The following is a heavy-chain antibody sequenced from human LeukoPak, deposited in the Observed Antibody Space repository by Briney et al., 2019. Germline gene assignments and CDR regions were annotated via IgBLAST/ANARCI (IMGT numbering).Heavy chain of an antibody. V-gene: IGHV3-30*18. CDR2: ISYDGSNK. J-gene: IGHJ4*02. CDR3: AKDSGYDLGIGY. CDR1: GFTFSSYG. Sequence: PGRSLRLSCAASGFTFSSYGMHWVRQAPGKGLEWVAVISYDGSNKYYADSVKGRFTISRDNSKNTLYLQMNCLRAEDTAVYYCAKDSGYDLGIGYWGQGTLVTVSS. D-gene: IGHD5-12*01.